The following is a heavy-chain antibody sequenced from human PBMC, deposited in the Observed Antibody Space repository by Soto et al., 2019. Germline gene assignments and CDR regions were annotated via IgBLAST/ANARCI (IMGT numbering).Heavy chain of an antibody. J-gene: IGHJ4*02. V-gene: IGHV3-30-3*01. CDR1: GFTFSSYA. Sequence: GGSLRLSCAASGFTFSSYAMHGVRQATGKGLEWVAVISYDGSNKYYADSVKGRFTISRDNSKNTLYLQMNSLRAEDTAVYYCAREGDVVVTANYFDYWGQGTLVTVSS. CDR2: ISYDGSNK. D-gene: IGHD2-21*02. CDR3: AREGDVVVTANYFDY.